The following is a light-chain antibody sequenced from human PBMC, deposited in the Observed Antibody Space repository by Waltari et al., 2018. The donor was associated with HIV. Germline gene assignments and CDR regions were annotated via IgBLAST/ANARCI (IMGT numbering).Light chain of an antibody. Sequence: DIVMTQSPDSLAVSLGERATINCKSSQSVLYSSNNKNSLAWYQQKPGQPPKLLIYWASTRKSGVPDRFSGSGSGTDFTLTISSLQAEDVAVYYCQQYYSNPPMYTFGQGTKLEIK. V-gene: IGKV4-1*01. CDR3: QQYYSNPPMYT. J-gene: IGKJ2*01. CDR2: WAS. CDR1: QSVLYSSNNKNS.